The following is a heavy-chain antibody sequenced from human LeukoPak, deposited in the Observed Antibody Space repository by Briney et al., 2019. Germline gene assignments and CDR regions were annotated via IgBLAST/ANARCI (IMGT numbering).Heavy chain of an antibody. V-gene: IGHV3-48*03. J-gene: IGHJ4*02. CDR2: ISSSCSTI. D-gene: IGHD3-10*01. CDR3: ARGSRITMVRGVINPFDY. Sequence: GGSLRLSCAASGFTFSSYEMNWVRQAPGKGLEWVSYISSSCSTIYYADSVKGRFTISRDNAKNSLYLQMNSLRAEDTDVYYCARGSRITMVRGVINPFDYWGQGTLVTVSS. CDR1: GFTFSSYE.